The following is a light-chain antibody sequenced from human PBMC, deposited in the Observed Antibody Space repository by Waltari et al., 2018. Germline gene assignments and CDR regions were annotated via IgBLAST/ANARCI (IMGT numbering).Light chain of an antibody. CDR1: QSLLQSNGNNY. J-gene: IGKJ4*01. V-gene: IGKV2-28*01. CDR3: MQALQTPLT. CDR2: LGS. Sequence: DIVMTQSPLSLPVTPGEPASISCRSSQSLLQSNGNNYLDWYLQKPGQSPQLLIYLGSNRAFGVTDRFSGSGSGTDFTLKISRVEAEDVGVYYCMQALQTPLTFGGGTKVEIK.